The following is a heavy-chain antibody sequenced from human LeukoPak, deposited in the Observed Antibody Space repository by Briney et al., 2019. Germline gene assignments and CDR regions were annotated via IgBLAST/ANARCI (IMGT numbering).Heavy chain of an antibody. J-gene: IGHJ4*02. CDR2: ISGSGGST. V-gene: IGHV3-23*01. CDR3: AKDQSQNSDFWSTRGAKQRTIAY. Sequence: GGSLRLSWAASGFTFSSYAMSWVRQAPGKGLEWVSAISGSGGSTYCADSVKGRFTISRDNSKNTLSLQMNSLRAEDTAVYSSAKDQSQNSDFWSTRGAKQRTIAYWGQGTLVTVSS. D-gene: IGHD3-3*01. CDR1: GFTFSSYA.